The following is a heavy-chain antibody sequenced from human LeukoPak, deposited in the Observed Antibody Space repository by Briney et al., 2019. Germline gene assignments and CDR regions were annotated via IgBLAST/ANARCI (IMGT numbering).Heavy chain of an antibody. Sequence: GGSLRLSCAASGFIFSSYGMHWVRQAPGKGLEWVAFIRYDGSYKYFADSVKGRFTISRDNSKNTLYLQMNSLRAEDTAVYYCARRRWGLRGNYFDIWGQGTLVTVSS. V-gene: IGHV3-30*02. J-gene: IGHJ4*02. CDR2: IRYDGSYK. CDR1: GFIFSSYG. CDR3: ARRRWGLRGNYFDI. D-gene: IGHD2-21*02.